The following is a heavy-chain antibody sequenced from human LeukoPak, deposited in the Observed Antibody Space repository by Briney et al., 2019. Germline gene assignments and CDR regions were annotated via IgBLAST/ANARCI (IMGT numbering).Heavy chain of an antibody. CDR1: GDSINRSDSY. D-gene: IGHD5-12*01. CDR2: IYYTGST. Sequence: SETLSLTCTVSGDSINRSDSYWGWIRQSPGKGLEWIGSIYYTGSTFDKPSLKSRVTISLDTSNNQFSLRVKSVTAADAALYFCAKLRRANSGYGSVDFWGQGTPVTVSS. V-gene: IGHV4-39*01. J-gene: IGHJ4*02. CDR3: AKLRRANSGYGSVDF.